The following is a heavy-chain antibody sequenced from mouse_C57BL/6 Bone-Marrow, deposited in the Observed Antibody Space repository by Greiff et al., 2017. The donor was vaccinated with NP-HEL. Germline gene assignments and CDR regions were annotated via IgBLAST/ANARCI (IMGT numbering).Heavy chain of an antibody. J-gene: IGHJ1*03. V-gene: IGHV1-69*01. CDR1: GYTFTSYW. Sequence: QVQLQQSGAELVMPGASVKLSCKASGYTFTSYWMHWVKQRPGQGLEWIGEIDPSDSYTNYNQKFKGKSTLTVDKSSSTAYMQLSSLTSEDSAVYYCARRRHWYFDVWGTGTTVTVSS. CDR3: ARRRHWYFDV. D-gene: IGHD3-2*01. CDR2: IDPSDSYT.